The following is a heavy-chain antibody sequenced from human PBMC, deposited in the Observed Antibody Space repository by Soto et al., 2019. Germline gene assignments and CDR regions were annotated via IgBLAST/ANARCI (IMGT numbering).Heavy chain of an antibody. CDR2: ISGSGGST. V-gene: IGHV3-23*01. J-gene: IGHJ6*03. CDR3: AKEVDSKKRHWDSLMDV. D-gene: IGHD6-25*01. CDR1: A. Sequence: AGRRVRQAPGKGLEWVSAISGSGGSTYYADSVKGRFTISRDNSKNTLYLQMNSLRAEDTAVYYCAKEVDSKKRHWDSLMDVLGKGTTVTVSS.